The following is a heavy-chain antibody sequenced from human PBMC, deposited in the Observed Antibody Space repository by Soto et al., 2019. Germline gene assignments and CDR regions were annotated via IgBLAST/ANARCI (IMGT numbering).Heavy chain of an antibody. CDR1: GYTFTGYY. CDR2: INPKRGGT. J-gene: IGHJ4*02. CDR3: AREGGNSGDIDF. V-gene: IGHV1-2*02. D-gene: IGHD5-12*01. Sequence: ASVKVSCKASGYTFTGYYFHWVRQAPGQGLESMGWINPKRGGTNYAQKFQGRVTMSTDTSTNTAYMELSSLRSDDTAVYYCAREGGNSGDIDFWGQGTLVTVSS.